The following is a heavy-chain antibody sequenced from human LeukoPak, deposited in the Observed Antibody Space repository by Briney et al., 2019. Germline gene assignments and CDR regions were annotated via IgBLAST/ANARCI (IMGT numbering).Heavy chain of an antibody. V-gene: IGHV3-23*01. CDR1: GFTFNSYA. CDR3: VRALMGTSDH. D-gene: IGHD7-27*01. J-gene: IGHJ4*02. Sequence: GGSLRLSCAASGFTFNSYAMSWVRQAPGKGLEWVSGISESGVSTYYADSVKGRFTISRDNAKNTLYLQMNSLRAEDTAVYYCVRALMGTSDHGGQGSLVTVSS. CDR2: ISESGVST.